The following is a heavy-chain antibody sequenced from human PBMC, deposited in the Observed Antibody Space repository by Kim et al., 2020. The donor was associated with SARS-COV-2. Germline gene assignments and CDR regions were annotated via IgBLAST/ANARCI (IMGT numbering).Heavy chain of an antibody. J-gene: IGHJ2*01. D-gene: IGHD6-19*01. CDR3: ARDSVSRYSSGRRYFDL. CDR2: IGTAGDT. V-gene: IGHV3-13*01. Sequence: GGSLRLSCAASGFTFSSYDMHWVRQATGKGLEWVSAIGTAGDTYYPGSVKGRFTISRENAKNSLYLQMNSLRAGDTAVYYCARDSVSRYSSGRRYFDLWGRGTLVTVSS. CDR1: GFTFSSYD.